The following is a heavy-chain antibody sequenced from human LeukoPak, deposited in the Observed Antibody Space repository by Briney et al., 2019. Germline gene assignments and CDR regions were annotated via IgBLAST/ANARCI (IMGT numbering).Heavy chain of an antibody. D-gene: IGHD1-14*01. CDR1: GGSISSGDYY. V-gene: IGHV4-30-4*01. CDR3: ARWSHRDAFDI. CDR2: IYYSGST. Sequence: SETLSLTCTVSGGSISSGDYYWSWIRQPPGKGLEWIGYIYYSGSTYYNPSLESRVTISVDTSKNQFSLKLSSVTAADTAVYYCARWSHRDAFDIWGQGTMVTVSS. J-gene: IGHJ3*02.